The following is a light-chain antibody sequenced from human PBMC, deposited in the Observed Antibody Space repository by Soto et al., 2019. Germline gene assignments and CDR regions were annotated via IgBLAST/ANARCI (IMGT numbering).Light chain of an antibody. Sequence: IQRTQSPSTLSGSVGDRVTITCRASQTISSWLAWYQQKPGKAPKLLIYKASTLKSGVPSRFSGSGSGTEFTLTIGSLQPDDFATYYCQHYNSYSEAFGQGTKV. V-gene: IGKV1-5*03. CDR2: KAS. J-gene: IGKJ1*01. CDR1: QTISSW. CDR3: QHYNSYSEA.